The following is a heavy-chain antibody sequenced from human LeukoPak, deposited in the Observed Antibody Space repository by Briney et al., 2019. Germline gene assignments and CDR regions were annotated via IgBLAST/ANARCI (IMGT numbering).Heavy chain of an antibody. CDR2: IIPIFGTA. D-gene: IGHD3-22*01. CDR1: GGTFSSYA. V-gene: IGHV1-69*05. CDR3: ARKDSYDSSEVYFQH. Sequence: SVKVSCKASGGTFSSYAISWVRQAPGQGLEGMGRIIPIFGTANYAQKFQGRVTITTDESTSTAYMELSSLRSEDTAVYYCARKDSYDSSEVYFQHWGQGTLVTVSS. J-gene: IGHJ1*01.